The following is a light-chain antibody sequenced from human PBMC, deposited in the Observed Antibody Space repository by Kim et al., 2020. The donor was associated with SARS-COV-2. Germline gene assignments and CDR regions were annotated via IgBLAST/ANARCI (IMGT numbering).Light chain of an antibody. Sequence: QSVLTQPPSASGTPGQRVTISCSGSSSNIGSNTVNWYQQLPGTAPKLLIYSNNQRPSGVPDRFSGSKSGTSAPLAIRGLQSEDEADYYCAAWDDSLNGPVFGTGTKVTVL. CDR1: SSNIGSNT. V-gene: IGLV1-44*01. CDR2: SNN. CDR3: AAWDDSLNGPV. J-gene: IGLJ1*01.